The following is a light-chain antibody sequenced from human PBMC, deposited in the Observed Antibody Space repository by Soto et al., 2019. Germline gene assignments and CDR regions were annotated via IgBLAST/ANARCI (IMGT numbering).Light chain of an antibody. CDR3: SSYTSSSTLV. CDR1: SSDVGGYNY. V-gene: IGLV2-14*01. CDR2: DVS. J-gene: IGLJ2*01. Sequence: QSALTQPASVSGSPGQSITISCTGTSSDVGGYNYVSWYQQHPGQAPKLMIYDVSNRPSGVSNRFSGSKSGNTASLTISGLQAEDEGDYYCSSYTSSSTLVFGGGTKLTVL.